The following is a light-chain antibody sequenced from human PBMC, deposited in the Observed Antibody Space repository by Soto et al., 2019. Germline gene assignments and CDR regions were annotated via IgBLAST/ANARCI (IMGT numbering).Light chain of an antibody. CDR1: QSVSSSY. CDR3: QSYDSAPIT. V-gene: IGKV3-20*01. CDR2: GAS. Sequence: EIVLTQSPGTLSLSPGERATPSCRASQSVSSSYLAWYQQKPGQAPRLLIYGASSRATGIPGRFSGSGSGTDFTLTINSLHPDDIATYFCQSYDSAPITFGQGTRLEI. J-gene: IGKJ5*01.